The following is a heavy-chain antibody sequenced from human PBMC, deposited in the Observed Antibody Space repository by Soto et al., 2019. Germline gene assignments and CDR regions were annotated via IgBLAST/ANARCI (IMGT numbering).Heavy chain of an antibody. CDR3: AGSSISPYHFDC. V-gene: IGHV3-11*01. D-gene: IGHD6-13*01. CDR1: GFTFSDYY. J-gene: IGHJ4*02. CDR2: IRNSGSTI. Sequence: PGGSLRLSCAASGFTFSDYYMSWIRRAPGKGLEWVSYIRNSGSTIYYTDSVKGRFTISRDNAKNSLYLQMNSLRAEDTAVYYCAGSSISPYHFDCWGQGTPVTVSS.